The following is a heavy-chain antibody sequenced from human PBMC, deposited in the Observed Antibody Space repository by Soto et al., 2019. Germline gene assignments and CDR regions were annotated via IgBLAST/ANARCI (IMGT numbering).Heavy chain of an antibody. J-gene: IGHJ4*02. CDR3: GKVLVGATGHTDSDS. CDR2: IDYNGVT. D-gene: IGHD2-15*01. V-gene: IGHV4-39*01. CDR1: GGSIYRSGYY. Sequence: SETLSLTCTVSGGSIYRSGYYWGWIRQPPGRGLEWIGNIDYNGVTYSNPSLKSRVTISRDTSKNQFSLKLTSVTAADTALYYCGKVLVGATGHTDSDSWGPGTLVTVPS.